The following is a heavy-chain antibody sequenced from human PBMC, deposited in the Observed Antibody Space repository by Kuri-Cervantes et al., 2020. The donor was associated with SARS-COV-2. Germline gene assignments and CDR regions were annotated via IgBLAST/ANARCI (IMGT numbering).Heavy chain of an antibody. J-gene: IGHJ4*02. V-gene: IGHV3-7*01. CDR3: ARGGTSYGDYSDY. Sequence: GGSLRLSCAASGFTFSTYWMTWVRQAPGKGLEWVANIKQDGSEKYYVDSVRGRFAISRDNAKNSLDLQMNNLRAVDTALYYCARGGTSYGDYSDYWGQGTLVTVSS. CDR1: GFTFSTYW. D-gene: IGHD4-17*01. CDR2: IKQDGSEK.